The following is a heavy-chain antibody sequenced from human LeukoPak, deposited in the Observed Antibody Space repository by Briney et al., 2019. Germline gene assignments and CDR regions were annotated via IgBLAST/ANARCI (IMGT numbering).Heavy chain of an antibody. V-gene: IGHV3-30-3*01. D-gene: IGHD6-13*01. Sequence: GALRLSCAASGFTFSSYAMHWVRQAPGKGLEWVAVISYDGSNKYYADSVKGRFTISRDNSKNTLYLQMNSLRAEDTAVYYCAGDIAAAGTFDYWGQGTLVTVSS. CDR1: GFTFSSYA. CDR2: ISYDGSNK. J-gene: IGHJ4*02. CDR3: AGDIAAAGTFDY.